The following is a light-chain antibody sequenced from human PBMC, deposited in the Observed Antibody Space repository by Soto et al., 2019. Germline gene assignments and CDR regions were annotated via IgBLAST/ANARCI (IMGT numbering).Light chain of an antibody. CDR1: QSISSY. CDR3: QKYDSVLLI. CDR2: AAS. J-gene: IGKJ4*01. Sequence: DIQMTQSPSSLSASVGDRVTITCRASQSISSYLNWYQQKPGKAPKVLIYAASSLQSGVPSRFSGIGSGTDFTLSISSLQPEDVATYYCQKYDSVLLIFGGGTKVEVK. V-gene: IGKV1-39*01.